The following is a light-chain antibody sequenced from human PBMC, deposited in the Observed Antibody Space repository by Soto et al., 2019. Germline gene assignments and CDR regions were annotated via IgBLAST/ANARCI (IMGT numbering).Light chain of an antibody. CDR2: QVT. J-gene: IGLJ1*01. V-gene: IGLV2-14*01. CDR3: NSYSSTSFYV. Sequence: QSVLAQPASMSGSPGQSITISCTGSGSDIATFNYVSWCQQYPGKAPKLLIYQVTSRASGVSHRFSGSKSGNTAALTISGLQPEDEAEYYCNSYSSTSFYVFGTGTKVTAL. CDR1: GSDIATFNY.